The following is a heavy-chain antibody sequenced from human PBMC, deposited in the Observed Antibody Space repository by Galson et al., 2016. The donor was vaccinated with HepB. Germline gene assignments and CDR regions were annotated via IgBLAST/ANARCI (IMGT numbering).Heavy chain of an antibody. CDR2: IKQDGSEK. J-gene: IGHJ4*02. CDR1: GFTFSRIA. D-gene: IGHD1-26*01. V-gene: IGHV3-7*03. Sequence: SLRLSCAASGFTFSRIAMHWVRQAPGKGLEWVANIKQDGSEKYYVDSVKGRFTISRDNAKNSLYLQMNSLKTEDTAVYYCVRGPGMVGATGFDYWGQGTLVTVSS. CDR3: VRGPGMVGATGFDY.